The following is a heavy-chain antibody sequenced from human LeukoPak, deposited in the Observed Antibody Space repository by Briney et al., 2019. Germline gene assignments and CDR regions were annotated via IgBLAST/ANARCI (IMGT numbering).Heavy chain of an antibody. CDR1: GGSISSYS. V-gene: IGHV4-59*01. Sequence: KPSENLSLTCTASGGSISSYSWSWIRHPPGKGLGWIGYIYCSGSTNDTPSLKSRVTISVDTTKNPFSLRLSSVTAADAAVYYCAREGLAGGAFDIWGQGTMVTVSS. J-gene: IGHJ3*02. CDR2: IYCSGST. D-gene: IGHD6-19*01. CDR3: AREGLAGGAFDI.